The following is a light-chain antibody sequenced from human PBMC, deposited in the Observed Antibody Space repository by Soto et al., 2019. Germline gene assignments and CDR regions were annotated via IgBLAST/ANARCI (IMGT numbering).Light chain of an antibody. V-gene: IGKV3-20*01. Sequence: EIVMTQSPATLSVSPGERATLSCRASQSVSSNLAWYQQKPGQAPRLLIYGASTRVTGISDRFSGSGSGTDFTLTISRLEPEDIAVYYCQRYGTSSLTFGGGTKV. CDR2: GAS. CDR3: QRYGTSSLT. CDR1: QSVSSN. J-gene: IGKJ4*01.